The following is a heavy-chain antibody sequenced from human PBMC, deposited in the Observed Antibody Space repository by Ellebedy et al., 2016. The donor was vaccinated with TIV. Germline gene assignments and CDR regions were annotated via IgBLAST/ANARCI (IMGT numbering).Heavy chain of an antibody. CDR3: ARSWAATYYFDY. Sequence: MPSETLSLTCTVSGYSISSGYSWGWIRQPPGKGLEWIGTIYHSGSTYYNPSLESRVTMSVGTSKNQFTLRLSSVTAADTAVYYCARSWAATYYFDYWGQGTLVTVSS. CDR1: GYSISSGYS. CDR2: IYHSGST. J-gene: IGHJ4*02. V-gene: IGHV4-38-2*02. D-gene: IGHD2-15*01.